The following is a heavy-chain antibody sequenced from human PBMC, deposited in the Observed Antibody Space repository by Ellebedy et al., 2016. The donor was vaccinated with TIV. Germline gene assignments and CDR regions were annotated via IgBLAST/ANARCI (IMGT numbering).Heavy chain of an antibody. CDR3: ALGGSYYDY. J-gene: IGHJ4*02. CDR2: INHSGST. V-gene: IGHV4-34*01. Sequence: GSLRLSXAVYGGSFSGYYWSWIRQPPGKGLEWIGEINHSGSTNYNPSLKSRVTISVDTSKNQFSLKLSSVTAADTAVYYCALGGSYYDYWGQGTLVTVSS. CDR1: GGSFSGYY. D-gene: IGHD1-26*01.